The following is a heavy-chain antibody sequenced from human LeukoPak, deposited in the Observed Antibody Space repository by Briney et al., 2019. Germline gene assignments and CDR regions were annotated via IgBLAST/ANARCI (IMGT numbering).Heavy chain of an antibody. CDR3: ARGAGPDCGSTSCLVDDY. Sequence: ASVKVSCKASGYTFTSYDINWVRQATGHGLEWMGWLNPNNGNTGYAQKFQGRVTITRNTSISTAYMELSSLRSEDTAVYYCARGAGPDCGSTSCLVDDYWGQGTLVTVSS. CDR1: GYTFTSYD. D-gene: IGHD2-2*01. CDR2: LNPNNGNT. J-gene: IGHJ4*02. V-gene: IGHV1-8*03.